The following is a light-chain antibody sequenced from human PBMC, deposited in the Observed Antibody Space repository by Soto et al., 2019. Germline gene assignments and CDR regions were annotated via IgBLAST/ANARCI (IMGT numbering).Light chain of an antibody. CDR3: QQYHNWPGYT. J-gene: IGKJ2*01. Sequence: EIVMTQSPATLPVSPGERATLSCRASQTVSSYLAWYQQKPGQAPRLLIYGVSTRATGIPARFSGSGSGTEFTLTISSLQSEDFAVYFCQQYHNWPGYTFGQGTKLEIK. V-gene: IGKV3-15*01. CDR1: QTVSSY. CDR2: GVS.